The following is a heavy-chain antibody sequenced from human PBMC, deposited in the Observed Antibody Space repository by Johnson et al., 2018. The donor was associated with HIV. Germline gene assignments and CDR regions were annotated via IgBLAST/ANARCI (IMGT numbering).Heavy chain of an antibody. CDR3: ARGDVGAFDI. V-gene: IGHV3-25*03. CDR1: QFTFSSYY. J-gene: IGHJ3*02. D-gene: IGHD1-26*01. CDR2: VNPNGGST. Sequence: VQLVESGGGLAKPAWSPRLSCAASQFTFSSYYMNCVRQAPGNALELVGQVNPNGGSTYLIDSGKDRFNTSRDNAKNTLHLQMNSLRAEDTAVFHCARGDVGAFDIWGQGTMVTVSS.